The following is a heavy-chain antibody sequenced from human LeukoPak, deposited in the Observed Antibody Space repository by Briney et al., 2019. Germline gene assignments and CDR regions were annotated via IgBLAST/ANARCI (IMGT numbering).Heavy chain of an antibody. J-gene: IGHJ6*03. CDR3: AKDRITIFGVVLKTDYYYYYMDV. D-gene: IGHD3-3*01. CDR1: GFTFSSYA. Sequence: GGSLRLSCAASGFTFSSYAMSWVRKAPGKGLEWVSAISGSGGSTYYADSVKGRFTISRDNSKNTLYLQMNSLRAEDTAVYYCAKDRITIFGVVLKTDYYYYYMDVWGKGTTVTVSS. CDR2: ISGSGGST. V-gene: IGHV3-23*01.